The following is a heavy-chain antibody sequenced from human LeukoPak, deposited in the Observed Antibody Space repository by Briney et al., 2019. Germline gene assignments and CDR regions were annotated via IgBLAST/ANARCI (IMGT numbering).Heavy chain of an antibody. Sequence: SETLSLTCTVSGGSISSSTHYWGWIRQPPGKGLEWIGSIHYSGRSFYSPSLKSRVTISLDTSKNQFSLKLSSVTAADTAVYYCARGGITMVRGVITYFDYWGQGTLVTVSS. CDR2: IHYSGRS. D-gene: IGHD3-10*01. J-gene: IGHJ4*02. CDR1: GGSISSSTHY. CDR3: ARGGITMVRGVITYFDY. V-gene: IGHV4-39*07.